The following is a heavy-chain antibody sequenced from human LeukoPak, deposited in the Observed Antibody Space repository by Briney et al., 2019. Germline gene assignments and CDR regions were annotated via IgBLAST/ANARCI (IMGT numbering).Heavy chain of an antibody. CDR2: ISIYNGNT. D-gene: IGHD3-22*01. CDR1: GYTFSTYG. CDR3: ARNLHYYDASGPNDAFAI. Sequence: GASVKVSCKASGYTFSTYGISWVRQAPGQGLEWMGWISIYNGNTNYAQKLQGRVTMTTDTSTSTAYMELGSLRSDDTAVYYCARNLHYYDASGPNDAFAIWGQGTMVIVSS. J-gene: IGHJ3*02. V-gene: IGHV1-18*01.